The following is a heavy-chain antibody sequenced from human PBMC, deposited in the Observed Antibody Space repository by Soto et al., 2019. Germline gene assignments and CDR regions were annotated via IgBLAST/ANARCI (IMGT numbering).Heavy chain of an antibody. Sequence: EVQLVESGGGLVKPGGSLRLSCAASGFTFSSYSMNWVRQAPGKGLEWVSSISSSSSYKYYADSVKGRFTISRDNAKNSLYLQMNSLRAEDTAVYYCARGGTEDNWFDPWGQGTLVTVSS. V-gene: IGHV3-21*01. CDR3: ARGGTEDNWFDP. CDR1: GFTFSSYS. CDR2: ISSSSSYK. D-gene: IGHD2-15*01. J-gene: IGHJ5*02.